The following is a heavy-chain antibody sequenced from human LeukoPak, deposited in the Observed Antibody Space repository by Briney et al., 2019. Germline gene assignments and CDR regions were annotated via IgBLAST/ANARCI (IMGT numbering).Heavy chain of an antibody. CDR1: GFTFSNSA. V-gene: IGHV3-23*01. J-gene: IGHJ4*02. D-gene: IGHD1-26*01. CDR3: AKAGSIRFDY. Sequence: PGRSLRLSCAASGFTFSNSAMSWVRQAPGKGLEWVSGISGSGGSTYYADSVKGRITISRDNSKNTLYLQMNSLRAEDTAVYYCAKAGSIRFDYWGQGTLVTVSS. CDR2: ISGSGGST.